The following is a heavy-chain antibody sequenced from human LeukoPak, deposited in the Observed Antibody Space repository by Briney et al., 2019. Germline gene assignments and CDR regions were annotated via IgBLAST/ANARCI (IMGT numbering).Heavy chain of an antibody. J-gene: IGHJ4*02. V-gene: IGHV3-7*01. D-gene: IGHD6-19*01. CDR3: ARDFGDSSGWYNDY. Sequence: GGSLRLSCAASGFTLSKYWMSWVRQAPGKGMEWLADIKEDGSKDYFVDSVKGRFTISRDNTKNSVYLQMNSLRAEDTAVYYCARDFGDSSGWYNDYWGQGTLVIVSS. CDR1: GFTLSKYW. CDR2: IKEDGSKD.